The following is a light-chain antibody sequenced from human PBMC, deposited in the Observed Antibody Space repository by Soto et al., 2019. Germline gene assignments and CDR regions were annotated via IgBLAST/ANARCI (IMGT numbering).Light chain of an antibody. J-gene: IGKJ2*01. CDR1: QSVSSSY. Sequence: EVVLTQSPGTLSLSPGERATLSCRASQSVSSSYLAWYQQKPGQAPRLLIHGASSRATGIPDRFSGSGCGTDFTLSISRLEPDEFAVYHCQQDGGSPYTFGQGTKLESK. CDR2: GAS. CDR3: QQDGGSPYT. V-gene: IGKV3-20*01.